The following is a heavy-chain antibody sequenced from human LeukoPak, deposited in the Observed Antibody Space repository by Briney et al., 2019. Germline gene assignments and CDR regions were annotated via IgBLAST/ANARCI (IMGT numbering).Heavy chain of an antibody. Sequence: GGSLRLSCAASGFTVSNYYMSWVRQAPGQGLEWVSVIYTSGSTYDADSVRGRFTISRDKSKNTLYLQMNSLRAEDAAVYYCARGGSDGGDYSSFDIWGLGTMVTVS. CDR3: ARGGSDGGDYSSFDI. D-gene: IGHD4-17*01. CDR1: GFTVSNYY. J-gene: IGHJ3*02. V-gene: IGHV3-66*01. CDR2: IYTSGST.